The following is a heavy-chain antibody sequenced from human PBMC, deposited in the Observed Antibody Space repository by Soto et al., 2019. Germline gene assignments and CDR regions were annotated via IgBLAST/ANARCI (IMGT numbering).Heavy chain of an antibody. CDR1: GGPLSSYY. V-gene: IGHV4-59*08. CDR2: MYNSGSA. CDR3: ARHGAIYSNSWYDFDY. J-gene: IGHJ4*02. D-gene: IGHD6-13*01. Sequence: PSETLSLTCTVSGGPLSSYYWSWIRQPPGKGLEWVGYMYNSGSANYNPSLKRRVTISVDMSQNQFSLKLTSVTAADTAVYYLARHGAIYSNSWYDFDYWGQGTLVTVSS.